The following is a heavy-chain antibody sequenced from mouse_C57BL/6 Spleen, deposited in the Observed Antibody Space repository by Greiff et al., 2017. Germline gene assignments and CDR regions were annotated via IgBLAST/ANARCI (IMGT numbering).Heavy chain of an antibody. CDR1: GFTFSSYC. Sequence: EVMLVESGGDLVKPGGSLKLSCAASGFTFSSYCMSWVRQTPDKRLEWVATISSGGSYTYYPDSVKGRFTISSDNAKNTLYLQMSGVKSEDTAMYYCARIWDSMDYWGQGTSVTVSS. V-gene: IGHV5-6*01. D-gene: IGHD4-1*01. CDR2: ISSGGSYT. CDR3: ARIWDSMDY. J-gene: IGHJ4*01.